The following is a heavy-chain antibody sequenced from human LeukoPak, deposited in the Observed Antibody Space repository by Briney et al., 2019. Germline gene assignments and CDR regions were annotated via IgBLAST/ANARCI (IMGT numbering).Heavy chain of an antibody. V-gene: IGHV4-39*01. Sequence: SETLSLTCTVSGGSISSSSYYWGWIRQPPGKGLEWIGSIYYSGSTYYNPSLKSRVTISVDTSKNQFSLKLSSVTAADTAVYYCARHEGITMIVVSRGDAFDIWGQGTMVTVSS. CDR3: ARHEGITMIVVSRGDAFDI. CDR1: GGSISSSSYY. CDR2: IYYSGST. D-gene: IGHD3-22*01. J-gene: IGHJ3*02.